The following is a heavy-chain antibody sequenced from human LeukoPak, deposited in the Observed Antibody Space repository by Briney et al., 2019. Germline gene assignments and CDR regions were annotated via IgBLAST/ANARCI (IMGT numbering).Heavy chain of an antibody. V-gene: IGHV4-59*08. Sequence: SETLSLTCTVSGGSIVSYYWSWIRQSPGKGLEWIWYIYYRGSPNYSPSLRGRVNMSVDTSKNLFSLKLTSVTASDTAGYYCAGIPSDISGARFYAMDVWGQGTTVTVSS. CDR2: IYYRGSP. J-gene: IGHJ6*02. CDR1: GGSIVSYY. CDR3: AGIPSDISGARFYAMDV. D-gene: IGHD1-26*01.